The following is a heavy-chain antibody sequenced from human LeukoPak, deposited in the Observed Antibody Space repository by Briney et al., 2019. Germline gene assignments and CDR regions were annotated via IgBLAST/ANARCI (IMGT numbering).Heavy chain of an antibody. D-gene: IGHD5-12*01. V-gene: IGHV1-18*01. J-gene: IGHJ4*02. CDR3: ARSPPSTGYDRFDT. Sequence: ASVKVSCEASGYMFNIYGISWVRQDPGQGLEWMGWISAFNGNTNYARNFQDRVTMATDTSTSTAYMELTSLSSDDTAVYYCARSPPSTGYDRFDTWGQGTLVTVSS. CDR2: ISAFNGNT. CDR1: GYMFNIYG.